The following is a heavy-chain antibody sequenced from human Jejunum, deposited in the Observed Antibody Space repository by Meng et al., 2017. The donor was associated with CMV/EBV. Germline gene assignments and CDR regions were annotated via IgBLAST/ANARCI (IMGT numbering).Heavy chain of an antibody. D-gene: IGHD2-2*01. V-gene: IGHV3-21*04. J-gene: IGHJ6*02. CDR2: ISSSGGYM. CDR3: AKDRGSIVLVPAAMGRRRYYSDGMDV. Sequence: SQAPVKGLEWVSSISSSGGYMYYADSLKGRFAISRDNAKNSVYLQMNSLRDEDTAVYYCAKDRGSIVLVPAAMGRRRYYSDGMDVWGQGTTVTVSS.